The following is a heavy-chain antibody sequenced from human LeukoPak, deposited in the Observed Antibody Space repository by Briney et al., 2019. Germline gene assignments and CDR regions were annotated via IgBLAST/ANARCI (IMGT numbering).Heavy chain of an antibody. CDR3: ARVVVVVVAATGWFDP. CDR2: IYYSGST. J-gene: IGHJ5*02. Sequence: PSQTLSLTCTVSGGSISSGDYYWSWIRQPPGKGLEWIGYIYYSGSTYYNPSLKSRVTISVDTSKNQFSLKLSSVTAAVTAVYYCARVVVVVVAATGWFDPWGQGTLVTVSS. CDR1: GGSISSGDYY. V-gene: IGHV4-30-4*08. D-gene: IGHD2-15*01.